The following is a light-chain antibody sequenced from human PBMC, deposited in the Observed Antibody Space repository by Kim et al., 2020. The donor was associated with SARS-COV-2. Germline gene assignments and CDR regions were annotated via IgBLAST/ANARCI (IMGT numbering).Light chain of an antibody. CDR1: SSDVVSYNL. CDR2: EVS. Sequence: QSALTQPASVSGSPGQSITISCTGTSSDVVSYNLVSWYQQHPGKAPKLMIYEVSKRPSGVSNRFSGSKSGNTASLTISGLQAEDEADYYCCSYAGSSTPVVFGGGTQLTVL. J-gene: IGLJ2*01. V-gene: IGLV2-23*02. CDR3: CSYAGSSTPVV.